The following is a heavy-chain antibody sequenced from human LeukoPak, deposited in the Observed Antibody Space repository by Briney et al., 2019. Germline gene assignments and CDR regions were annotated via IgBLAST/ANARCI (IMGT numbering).Heavy chain of an antibody. V-gene: IGHV4-39*01. D-gene: IGHD3-10*01. J-gene: IGHJ6*03. CDR1: GGSVNSNSHY. CDR3: GRWDYGSGSYFFYDYYMDV. CDR2: IYYSGET. Sequence: SETLSLTCSVSGGSVNSNSHYWGWIRQPPGKGLEWIGNIYYSGETYYISSLKSRVSISVDTSKNQFSLKLSSVTAADTAVYYCGRWDYGSGSYFFYDYYMDVWGKGTTVTVSS.